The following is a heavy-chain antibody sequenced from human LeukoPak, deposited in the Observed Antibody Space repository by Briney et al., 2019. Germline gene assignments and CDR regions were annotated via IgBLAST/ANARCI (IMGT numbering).Heavy chain of an antibody. V-gene: IGHV1-18*01. D-gene: IGHD4-17*01. J-gene: IGHJ3*02. CDR1: GYTFTSYG. Sequence: ASLKVSCKASGYTFTSYGISWVRQAPGQGLEWMGWISAYNGNTNYAQKLQGRVTMTTDTSTSTAYMELRSLRSDDTAVYYCARESPYGDYRNTDAFDIWGQGTMVTVSS. CDR3: ARESPYGDYRNTDAFDI. CDR2: ISAYNGNT.